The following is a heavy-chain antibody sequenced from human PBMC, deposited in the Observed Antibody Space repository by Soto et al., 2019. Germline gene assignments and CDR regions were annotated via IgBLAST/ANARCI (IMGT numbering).Heavy chain of an antibody. V-gene: IGHV4-4*02. D-gene: IGHD5-12*01. J-gene: IGHJ4*02. CDR2: IYHSGST. CDR1: GGSISSSNW. Sequence: SETLSLTCAVSGGSISSSNWWSWVRQPPGKGLEWIGEIYHSGSTNYNPSLKSRVTISVDKSKNQFSLKLSSVTAADTAVYYCASEPGERWLQSRVSYWGQGTLVTVSS. CDR3: ASEPGERWLQSRVSY.